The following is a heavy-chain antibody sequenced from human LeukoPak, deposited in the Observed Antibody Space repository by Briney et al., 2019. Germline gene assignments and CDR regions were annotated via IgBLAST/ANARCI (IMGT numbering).Heavy chain of an antibody. D-gene: IGHD3-9*01. V-gene: IGHV4-34*01. Sequence: SETLSLTCAVYGGSFSGYYWSWIRQPPGKGLEWIGEINHSGSTNYNPSLKSQVTISVDTSKNQFSLKLSSVTAADTAVYYCARVHYDILTGSSHLDYWGQGTLVTVSS. CDR1: GGSFSGYY. CDR3: ARVHYDILTGSSHLDY. CDR2: INHSGST. J-gene: IGHJ4*02.